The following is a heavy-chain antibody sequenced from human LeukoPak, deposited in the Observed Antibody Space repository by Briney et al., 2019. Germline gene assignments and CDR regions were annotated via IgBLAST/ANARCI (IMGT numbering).Heavy chain of an antibody. CDR1: GGSFSGYY. J-gene: IGHJ5*02. CDR3: ARRNPFLEWFRTAYNWFDP. D-gene: IGHD3-3*02. CDR2: INHSGST. V-gene: IGHV4-34*01. Sequence: PSETLSLTCAVYGGSFSGYYWSWIRQPPGKGLEWIGEINHSGSTNYNPSLKSRVTLSVATSKTPFSLKLSSVTAADTAVYYCARRNPFLEWFRTAYNWFDPWGQGTLVTVSS.